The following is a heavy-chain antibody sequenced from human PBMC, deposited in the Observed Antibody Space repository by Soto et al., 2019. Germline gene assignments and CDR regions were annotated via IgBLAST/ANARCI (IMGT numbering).Heavy chain of an antibody. J-gene: IGHJ6*02. CDR2: IWFDGGDK. V-gene: IGHV3-33*01. Sequence: QVQLVESGGGVVQPGKSMRLSCAASGFTFTTYNMHWVRQAPGKGLEWVAIIWFDGGDKYYADSVKGRFTISRDNSKNTVSLQMNSLRAGDTAVYYCARDGYSYGSGSYYHGMDVWGQGTMDTVSS. CDR3: ARDGYSYGSGSYYHGMDV. D-gene: IGHD3-10*01. CDR1: GFTFTTYN.